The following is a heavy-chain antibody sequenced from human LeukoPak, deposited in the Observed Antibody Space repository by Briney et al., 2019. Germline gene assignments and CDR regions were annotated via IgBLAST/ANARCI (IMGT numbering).Heavy chain of an antibody. CDR3: TRDSLLHFGSWYYYYGMDV. V-gene: IGHV1-18*01. J-gene: IGHJ6*02. D-gene: IGHD3-3*02. CDR1: GGTFSSYA. Sequence: VASVNVSCKASGGTFSSYAISWVRQAPGQGLEWMGRINPNSGGTNYAQKFQGRVTMTTDTSTSTAYMELRSLRSDDTAVYYCTRDSLLHFGSWYYYYGMDVWGQGTTVTVSS. CDR2: INPNSGGT.